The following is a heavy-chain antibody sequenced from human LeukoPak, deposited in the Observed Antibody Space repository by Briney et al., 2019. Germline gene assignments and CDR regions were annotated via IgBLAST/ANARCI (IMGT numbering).Heavy chain of an antibody. CDR2: INQDGSKK. J-gene: IGHJ5*02. CDR3: EGAWS. Sequence: GGSLRLSCAASGFTFSTYLMNWVRQIPGKRLEWVASINQDGSKKNYVDSVKGRFTISRDNAKDSLYLQMNSLRAEDTAVYYCEGAWSWGQGTLVTVSS. D-gene: IGHD6-19*01. V-gene: IGHV3-7*01. CDR1: GFTFSTYL.